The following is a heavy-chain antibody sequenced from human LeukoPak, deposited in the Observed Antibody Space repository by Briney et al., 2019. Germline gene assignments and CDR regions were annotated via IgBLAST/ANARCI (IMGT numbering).Heavy chain of an antibody. V-gene: IGHV3-74*01. J-gene: IGHJ4*02. CDR1: GFTFSNYA. D-gene: IGHD6-6*01. CDR2: ISPTGSTT. CDR3: ARGPNSNWSGLDF. Sequence: GGSLRLSCVGSGFTFSNYAMSWVRQAPGKGLVWVSRISPTGSTTSYADSVKGRFTVSRDNAKNTLYLQVNNLRAEDTAVYYCARGPNSNWSGLDFWGQGTLLTVSS.